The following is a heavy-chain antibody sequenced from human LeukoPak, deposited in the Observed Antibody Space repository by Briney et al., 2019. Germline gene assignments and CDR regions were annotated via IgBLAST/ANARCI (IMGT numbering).Heavy chain of an antibody. D-gene: IGHD5-12*01. CDR2: ICTSGST. CDR3: ARGGGATRIDY. CDR1: GDSIRSGTYY. Sequence: SQTLPLTCSVSGDSIRSGTYYWSWIRQPAGKGLEWIGRICTSGSTSYNPSLKSRVTISADTSKNQFSLKLTSVTAADTAVYYCARGGGATRIDYWGQGTLVTVSS. V-gene: IGHV4-61*02. J-gene: IGHJ4*02.